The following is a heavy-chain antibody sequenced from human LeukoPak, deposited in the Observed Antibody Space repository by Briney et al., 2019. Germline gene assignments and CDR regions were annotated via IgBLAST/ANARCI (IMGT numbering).Heavy chain of an antibody. Sequence: SETLSLTCAAYGGSFSGYYWSWIRQPPGKGLEWIGEINHSGSTNYNPSLKSRVTISVDTSKNQFSLKLSSVTAADTAVYYCARARPLAAAGNYYYYYGMDVWGQGTTVTVSS. CDR2: INHSGST. J-gene: IGHJ6*02. D-gene: IGHD6-13*01. V-gene: IGHV4-34*01. CDR1: GGSFSGYY. CDR3: ARARPLAAAGNYYYYYGMDV.